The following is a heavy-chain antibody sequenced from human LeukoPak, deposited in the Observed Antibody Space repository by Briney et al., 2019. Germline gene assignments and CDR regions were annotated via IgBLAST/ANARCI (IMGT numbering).Heavy chain of an antibody. J-gene: IGHJ4*02. CDR3: ARLISGNYYNGVDY. CDR1: GYXFPDYW. D-gene: IGHD3-10*01. Sequence: GESLKIPCNGSGYXFPDYWISWVRQPPGKGLEWMGIIYPGDSDTRYSPSFQGQVTISAAKSISTAYLQWSSLKASDTAMYYCARLISGNYYNGVDYWGQGTLVTVSS. CDR2: IYPGDSDT. V-gene: IGHV5-51*01.